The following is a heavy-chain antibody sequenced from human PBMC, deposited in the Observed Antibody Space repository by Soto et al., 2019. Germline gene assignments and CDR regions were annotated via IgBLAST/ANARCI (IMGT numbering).Heavy chain of an antibody. Sequence: GGSLRLSCEASGFTFSSYGIHWVRQAPGKGLEWVAVIWYDGSNKYYADSVKGRFSISRDNSKNTLYLLMNSLRAEDTAVYYCARGHGVATTMGWFDPWGQGTLVTVSS. J-gene: IGHJ5*02. V-gene: IGHV3-33*01. CDR3: ARGHGVATTMGWFDP. CDR2: IWYDGSNK. CDR1: GFTFSSYG. D-gene: IGHD5-12*01.